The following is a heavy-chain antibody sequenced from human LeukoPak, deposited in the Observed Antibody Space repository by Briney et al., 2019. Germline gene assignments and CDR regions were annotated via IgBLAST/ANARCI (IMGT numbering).Heavy chain of an antibody. J-gene: IGHJ6*03. CDR1: GFTFSSYG. CDR3: VKVGYGSGSFDYYMDV. V-gene: IGHV3-74*01. D-gene: IGHD3-10*01. CDR2: INDDSTNV. Sequence: GGSLRLSCAASGFTFSSYGMHWVRQVPGKGLVWVSSINDDSTNVNFADSVKGRFTISRDNAKNTLYLQMNSLRAEDTAVYYCVKVGYGSGSFDYYMDVWGKGTTVTISS.